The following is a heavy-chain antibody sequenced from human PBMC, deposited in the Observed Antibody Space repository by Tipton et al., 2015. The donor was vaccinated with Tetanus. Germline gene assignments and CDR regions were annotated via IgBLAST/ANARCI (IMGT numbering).Heavy chain of an antibody. CDR1: GLTISSYA. CDR3: ASGSTLDY. V-gene: IGHV3-23*01. D-gene: IGHD1-7*01. J-gene: IGHJ4*02. CDR2: ISGNGRST. Sequence: GSLRLSCAASGLTISSYAMSWLRQAPGKGLEWVSAISGNGRSTFYADSVKGRFTISRDNAQNSLFLQVNNLRAEDTAIYYCASGSTLDYWGQGTLVTVSS.